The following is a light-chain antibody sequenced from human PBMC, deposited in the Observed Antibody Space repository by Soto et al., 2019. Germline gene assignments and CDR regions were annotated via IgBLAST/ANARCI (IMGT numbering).Light chain of an antibody. J-gene: IGLJ1*01. Sequence: QSVLTQPPSVSGAPGQRVTISCTGSSSNIGANYDVHWYQHRPGTAPKLLIFGNTNRPSGVPDQFSGSKSGTSASLAITGLQAEDEGDYYCQSYDSTLSARYVFGNGTKVTVL. CDR2: GNT. CDR1: SSNIGANYD. V-gene: IGLV1-40*01. CDR3: QSYDSTLSARYV.